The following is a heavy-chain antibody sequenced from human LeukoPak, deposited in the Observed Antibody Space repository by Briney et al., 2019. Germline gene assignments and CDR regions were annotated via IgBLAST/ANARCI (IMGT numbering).Heavy chain of an antibody. D-gene: IGHD3-10*01. Sequence: SVKVSCKASGGTFSSYAISWVRQAPGQGLEWMGRIIPILGIANYAQKFQGRVTITADKSTSTAYMELSSLRSEDTAVYYCARTIYGSGSYLHYYYYGMDVWGQGTTVTVSS. J-gene: IGHJ6*02. CDR2: IIPILGIA. CDR3: ARTIYGSGSYLHYYYYGMDV. V-gene: IGHV1-69*04. CDR1: GGTFSSYA.